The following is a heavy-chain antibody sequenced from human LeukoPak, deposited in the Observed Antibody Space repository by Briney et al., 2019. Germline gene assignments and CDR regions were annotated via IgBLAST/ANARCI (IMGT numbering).Heavy chain of an antibody. J-gene: IGHJ5*02. CDR1: GGSISSGSYY. D-gene: IGHD6-19*01. CDR3: ARDRRTGYSSGGFDP. Sequence: PSETLSLTCTVSGGSISSGSYYWSLIRQPAGKGLEWIGRIYTSGRTNYNPSLKSRLTISVDTSKNQFSLKLSSVTAADTAVYYCARDRRTGYSSGGFDPWGQGTLVTVSS. V-gene: IGHV4-61*02. CDR2: IYTSGRT.